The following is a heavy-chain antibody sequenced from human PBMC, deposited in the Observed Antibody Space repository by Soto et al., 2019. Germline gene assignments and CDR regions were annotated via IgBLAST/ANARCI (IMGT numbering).Heavy chain of an antibody. CDR1: GFTVSNSY. D-gene: IGHD3-10*01. Sequence: PGESLKISCAASGFTVSNSYMSWVRQAPGKGLEWVSAIYSGGSTYYADSVKGRFIISRDNSRNTLYLQMNSLRAEDTAVYFCARCDGSATYCFFFAYWGQGTPVTVSS. CDR2: IYSGGST. CDR3: ARCDGSATYCFFFAY. J-gene: IGHJ4*02. V-gene: IGHV3-66*01.